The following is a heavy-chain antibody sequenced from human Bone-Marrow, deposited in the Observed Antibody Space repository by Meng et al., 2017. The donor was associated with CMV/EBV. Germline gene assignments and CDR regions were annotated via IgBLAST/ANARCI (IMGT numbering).Heavy chain of an antibody. J-gene: IGHJ6*02. CDR1: GFTFSSYS. V-gene: IGHV3-21*01. Sequence: GESLKISCAASGFTFSSYSMNWVRQAPGKGLEWVSSISSSSYIYYADSVKGRFTISRDNAQNSLYLQMNSLRAEDTAVYYCARDVSPRSSAYFAIYYFYALDVWGQGTTVTVSS. D-gene: IGHD2-21*01. CDR3: ARDVSPRSSAYFAIYYFYALDV. CDR2: ISSSSYI.